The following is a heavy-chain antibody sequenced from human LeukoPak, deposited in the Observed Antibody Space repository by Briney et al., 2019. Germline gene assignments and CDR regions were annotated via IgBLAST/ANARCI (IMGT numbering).Heavy chain of an antibody. CDR3: ASIAYSSSSGVDY. J-gene: IGHJ4*02. V-gene: IGHV3-23*01. CDR2: IGGSVGTT. CDR1: GFTISSYA. Sequence: PGGSLRLSCAGSGFTISSYAMSWVRQAPGKGLEWVAAIGGSVGTTYYADSVKGRFSISRDNSKNTLYLQMNSLRAEDTAVYYCASIAYSSSSGVDYWGQGTLVTVSS. D-gene: IGHD6-6*01.